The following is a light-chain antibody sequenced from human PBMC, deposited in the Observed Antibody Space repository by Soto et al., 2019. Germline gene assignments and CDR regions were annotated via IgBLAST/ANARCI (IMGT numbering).Light chain of an antibody. CDR3: SSYSTSSPVV. CDR2: DVS. V-gene: IGLV2-14*03. CDR1: SSDVGNYNY. J-gene: IGLJ2*01. Sequence: QSALTQSASVSGSPGQSITISCTGTSSDVGNYNYISWYQQHPGKAPKLMIFDVSNRPSGVSDRFSGSKSGNTASLTISGLQADDEADYYCSSYSTSSPVVFGGGTKVTVL.